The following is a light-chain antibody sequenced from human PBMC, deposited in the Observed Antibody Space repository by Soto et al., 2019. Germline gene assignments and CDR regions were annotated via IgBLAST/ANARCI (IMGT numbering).Light chain of an antibody. J-gene: IGKJ1*01. CDR3: QQSCSPPRT. V-gene: IGKV1-39*01. Sequence: DIQMTQSPSSLSASVGDRVTITCRASQSISSYLNWYQQKPGKAPKLLIYAASSLQSGVPSRFSRSGSGTDFTLTISSLQPEDFATYYCQQSCSPPRTFGQGTKVEIK. CDR1: QSISSY. CDR2: AAS.